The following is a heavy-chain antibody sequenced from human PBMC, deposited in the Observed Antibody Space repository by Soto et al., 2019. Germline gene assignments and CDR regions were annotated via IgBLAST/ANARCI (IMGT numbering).Heavy chain of an antibody. CDR3: ARAGNCTSNNCFSGWLAP. Sequence: GASVKVSCKASGYTFTTYSIHWVRQAPGQRLEWMGWINTDNGKTRDSQRFQDRVTLTRDTSANTAYMELSSLTSEDTAVYYCARAGNCTSNNCFSGWLAPWGQGTLVTVSS. CDR2: INTDNGKT. V-gene: IGHV1-3*04. CDR1: GYTFTTYS. J-gene: IGHJ5*02. D-gene: IGHD2-21*02.